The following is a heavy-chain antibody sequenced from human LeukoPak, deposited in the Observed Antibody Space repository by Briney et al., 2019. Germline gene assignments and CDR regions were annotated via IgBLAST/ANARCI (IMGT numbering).Heavy chain of an antibody. CDR2: MNPNSGNT. CDR1: GYTFTSYD. V-gene: IGHV1-8*01. D-gene: IGHD3-10*01. Sequence: ASVKVSCKASGYTFTSYDINWVRQATGQGLEWMGWMNPNSGNTGYAQKFQGRVTTTRNTSISTAYMELSSLRSEDTAVYYCARASLEVLWFGELFSAGNNWFDPWGQGTLVTVSS. J-gene: IGHJ5*02. CDR3: ARASLEVLWFGELFSAGNNWFDP.